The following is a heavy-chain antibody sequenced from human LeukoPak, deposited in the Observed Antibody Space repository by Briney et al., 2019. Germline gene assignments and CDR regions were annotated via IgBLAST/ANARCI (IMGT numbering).Heavy chain of an antibody. D-gene: IGHD3-22*01. CDR3: ARMGDYYDSSGYRHDAFDI. J-gene: IGHJ3*02. Sequence: SEALSLTCTVSGGSISYYYWNWIRQPPGKGLEWIGYIYSSGSTNYNPSLKSRVTISLDTSKNQFSLKLSSVTAADTAVYYCARMGDYYDSSGYRHDAFDIWGQGTMVTVSS. V-gene: IGHV4-59*01. CDR2: IYSSGST. CDR1: GGSISYYY.